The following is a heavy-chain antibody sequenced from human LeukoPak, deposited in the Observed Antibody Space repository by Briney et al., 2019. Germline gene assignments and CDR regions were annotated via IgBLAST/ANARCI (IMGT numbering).Heavy chain of an antibody. CDR3: ASTKNGMQLRFLEWLILGY. D-gene: IGHD3-3*01. Sequence: AAVTVSCKGSGCSFSSYAYSWMRLPPGPGHEWKGGIFPIFGTANYYHKYQGRVTITASESTSTAYMELHSLRSEDTAVYYCASTKNGMQLRFLEWLILGYWGQGTLVTVSS. CDR2: IFPIFGTA. J-gene: IGHJ4*02. CDR1: GCSFSSYA. V-gene: IGHV1-69*01.